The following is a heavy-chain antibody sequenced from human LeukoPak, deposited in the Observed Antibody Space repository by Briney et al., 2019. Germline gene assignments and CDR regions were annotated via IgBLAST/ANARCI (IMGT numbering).Heavy chain of an antibody. Sequence: SETLSLTCTVSGGSISSYFWSWSRQPPGKGLEWIGYIYYSGSTNYNPSLKSRVTISVDTSKNQFSLKLTSVTAADTAVYYCARGWYYYGMDVWGQGTTVTVSS. V-gene: IGHV4-59*01. CDR2: IYYSGST. CDR3: ARGWYYYGMDV. CDR1: GGSISSYF. J-gene: IGHJ6*02.